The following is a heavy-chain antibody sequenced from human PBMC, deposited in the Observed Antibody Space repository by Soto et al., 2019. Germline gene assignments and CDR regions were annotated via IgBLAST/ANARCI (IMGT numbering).Heavy chain of an antibody. CDR2: IYSGGST. Sequence: GGSLRLSCAASGITFSNYWMTWVRQAPGKGLEWVSVIYSGGSTYYADSVKGRFTISRHNSKNTLYLQMNSLRAEDTAVYYCSRAADYRDAIAVCGQGTLVPVSS. D-gene: IGHD4-17*01. CDR1: GITFSNYW. J-gene: IGHJ1*01. V-gene: IGHV3-53*04. CDR3: SRAADYRDAIAV.